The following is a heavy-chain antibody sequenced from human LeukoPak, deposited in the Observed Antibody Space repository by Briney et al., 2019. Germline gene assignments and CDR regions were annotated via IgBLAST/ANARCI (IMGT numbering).Heavy chain of an antibody. V-gene: IGHV5-51*01. CDR2: IYPGESDT. CDR3: ARLAPPRRYCGGDCYPDY. D-gene: IGHD2-21*02. J-gene: IGHJ4*02. Sequence: GESLMFSCNTSGYSFSIYLIGWVRQMPGKGLEWVGIIYPGESDTTYSPSFQGHVTISADKSISTAYLQWRSLKASDTAMYYCARLAPPRRYCGGDCYPDYWGQGTLVTVSS. CDR1: GYSFSIYL.